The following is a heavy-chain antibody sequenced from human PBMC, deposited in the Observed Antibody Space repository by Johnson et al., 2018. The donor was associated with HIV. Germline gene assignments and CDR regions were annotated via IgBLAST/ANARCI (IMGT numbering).Heavy chain of an antibody. CDR3: VRERWSAYYGAFDI. Sequence: VQLVESGGGLVQPGGSLRLSCAASGFTVSSNYMSWVRQAPGKGLEWVSVIYSGGSTYYADSVKGRFTISRDNSKNTLYLEMNSLRAEDTAVFYCVRERWSAYYGAFDIWGHGTLVTVSS. V-gene: IGHV3-66*01. CDR2: IYSGGST. CDR1: GFTVSSNY. D-gene: IGHD3-3*01. J-gene: IGHJ3*02.